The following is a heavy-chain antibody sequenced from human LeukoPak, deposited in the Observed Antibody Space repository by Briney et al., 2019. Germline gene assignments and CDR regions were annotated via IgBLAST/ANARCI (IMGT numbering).Heavy chain of an antibody. CDR2: VYYSGTT. D-gene: IGHD6-19*01. CDR3: ARGVKVAVASSYYYGLDV. CDR1: GGSLSSGSYY. Sequence: SETLSLTCTVSGGSLSSGSYYWSWIRQPPGPGLEWIGYVYYSGTTNYNPSLKSRVTISVDTSKNQFSLMLSSVTAADTAVYYCARGVKVAVASSYYYGLDVWGQGTTVTVSS. V-gene: IGHV4-61*01. J-gene: IGHJ6*02.